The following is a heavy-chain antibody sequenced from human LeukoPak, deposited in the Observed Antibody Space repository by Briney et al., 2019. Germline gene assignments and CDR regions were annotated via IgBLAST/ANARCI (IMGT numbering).Heavy chain of an antibody. CDR1: GFTFDDYA. V-gene: IGHV3-43*02. J-gene: IGHJ4*02. Sequence: PGGSLRLSCAASGFTFDDYAMHWVRQAPGKGLEWVSLISGGGGSTYYADSVKGRFTISRDNSKNSLYLQMNSLRTEDTALYYCAKDLRRYCSGGSCRTFDYWGQGTLVTVSS. CDR2: ISGGGGST. D-gene: IGHD2-15*01. CDR3: AKDLRRYCSGGSCRTFDY.